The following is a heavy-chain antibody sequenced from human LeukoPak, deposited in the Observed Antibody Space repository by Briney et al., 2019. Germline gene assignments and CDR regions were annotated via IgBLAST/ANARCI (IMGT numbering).Heavy chain of an antibody. D-gene: IGHD6-13*01. V-gene: IGHV1-46*01. CDR2: INPSGCST. J-gene: IGHJ6*03. CDR1: GYTFTSYY. Sequence: ASVKVSCKASGYTFTSYYMHYVRQPPGQGLEWMGIINPSGCSTSYPQKFQGRVSMSRDMSTRTVYMELSRLRSEDTAVYYCVRPAAGRPYYYMDVWGKGNTVTVSS. CDR3: VRPAAGRPYYYMDV.